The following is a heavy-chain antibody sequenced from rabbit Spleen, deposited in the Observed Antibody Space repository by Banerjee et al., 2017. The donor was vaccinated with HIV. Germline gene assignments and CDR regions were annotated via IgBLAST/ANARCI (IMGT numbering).Heavy chain of an antibody. J-gene: IGHJ4*01. CDR2: IYTGSGYT. V-gene: IGHV1S43*01. Sequence: GLELIGCIYTGSGYTYYATWVNGRFTISRSTSLNTVDLKMTSLTAADTATYFCARDRSYATLSQYYFHLWGQGTLVTVS. CDR3: ARDRSYATLSQYYFHL. D-gene: IGHD6-1*01.